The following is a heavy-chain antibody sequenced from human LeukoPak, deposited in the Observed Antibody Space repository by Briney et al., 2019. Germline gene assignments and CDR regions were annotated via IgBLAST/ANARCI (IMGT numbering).Heavy chain of an antibody. CDR2: IKQDGSER. Sequence: GGSLRLSCAASGFTFSSYWMSWVRQAPGKGLEWVANIKQDGSERYYVDSVKGRFTISRDNAKNSLYLQMNSLRAEDTAVYYCARVFRPSLTVFIIRGAFDIWGQGTMVTVSS. V-gene: IGHV3-7*01. CDR3: ARVFRPSLTVFIIRGAFDI. CDR1: GFTFSSYW. J-gene: IGHJ3*02. D-gene: IGHD3-3*01.